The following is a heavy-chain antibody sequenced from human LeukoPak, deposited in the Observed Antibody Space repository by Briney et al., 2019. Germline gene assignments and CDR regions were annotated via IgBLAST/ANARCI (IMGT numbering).Heavy chain of an antibody. V-gene: IGHV3-20*04. CDR3: ARDDNGDYWRAFDI. D-gene: IGHD4-17*01. J-gene: IGHJ3*02. Sequence: PGGSLRLSCAASGFTFSSYGMHWVRQAPGKGLEWVSGINWNGGSTGYADSVKGRFTISRDNAKNSLYLQMNSLRAEDTALYYCARDDNGDYWRAFDIWGQGTMVTVSS. CDR2: INWNGGST. CDR1: GFTFSSYG.